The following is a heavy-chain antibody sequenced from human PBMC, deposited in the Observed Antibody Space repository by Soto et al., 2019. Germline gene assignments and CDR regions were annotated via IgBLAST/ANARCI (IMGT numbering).Heavy chain of an antibody. CDR1: GFPFSAYW. J-gene: IGHJ4*02. Sequence: EVQLVESGGGLVQPGGSLRLSCAASGFPFSAYWISWVRQAPGKGLEWVAITNRGASPKLYVESVKGRFTISGDEAQSSLSRALNSLRPDDTAVCYCSRVGPDGWDVAYWGRGTLVPVSS. CDR3: SRVGPDGWDVAY. D-gene: IGHD6-19*01. V-gene: IGHV3-7*04. CDR2: TNRGASPK.